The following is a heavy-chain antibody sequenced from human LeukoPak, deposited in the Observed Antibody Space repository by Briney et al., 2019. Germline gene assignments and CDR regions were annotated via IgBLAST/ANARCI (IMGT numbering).Heavy chain of an antibody. J-gene: IGHJ4*02. Sequence: WASVKVSCKASGGTFSSYAISWVRQAPGQGLEWMGGIIPMFGTANYAQKFQGRVTITTDESTSTAYMELSSLRSEDTAVYYCARGGYCGGDCYWISYYWGQGTLVTVSS. V-gene: IGHV1-69*05. CDR1: GGTFSSYA. CDR3: ARGGYCGGDCYWISYY. CDR2: IIPMFGTA. D-gene: IGHD2-21*02.